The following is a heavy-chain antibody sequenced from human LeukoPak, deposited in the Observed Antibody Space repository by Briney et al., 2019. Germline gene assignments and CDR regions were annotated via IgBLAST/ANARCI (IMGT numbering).Heavy chain of an antibody. CDR2: ISGSGGST. D-gene: IGHD4-17*01. CDR1: GFTFSSYA. Sequence: PGGSLRLSCAASGFTFSSYAMSWVRQAPGKGLEWVSAISGSGGSTYYADSVKGRFTISRGNSKNTLYLQMNSLRAEDTAVYYCAKDASGGDYVDYYYYYGMDVWGQGTTVTVSS. CDR3: AKDASGGDYVDYYYYYGMDV. J-gene: IGHJ6*02. V-gene: IGHV3-23*01.